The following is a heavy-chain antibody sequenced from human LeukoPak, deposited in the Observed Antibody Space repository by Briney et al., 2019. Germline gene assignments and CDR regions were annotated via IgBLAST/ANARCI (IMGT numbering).Heavy chain of an antibody. CDR1: GVIISSYA. CDR2: INGRGDNT. V-gene: IGHV3-23*01. CDR3: AKDRVSPGFNWFDP. Sequence: PGGSLRLSCAASGVIISSYAMSWVRRAPGKGLEWVSAINGRGDNTYYADFVKGRYTISRDNSKSTVYLQMNSLRTEDTAVYCCAKDRVSPGFNWFDPWGQGTLVTVSS. D-gene: IGHD2/OR15-2a*01. J-gene: IGHJ5*02.